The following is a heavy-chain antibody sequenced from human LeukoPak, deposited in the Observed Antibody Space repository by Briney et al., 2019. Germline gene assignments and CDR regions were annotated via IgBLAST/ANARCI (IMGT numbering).Heavy chain of an antibody. CDR1: GFAFDDYA. CDR2: ISWSSASI. Sequence: GRSLRLSCAASGFAFDDYAMYWVRQAPGKGPEWVSVISWSSASIVYADSVKGRFIVSRDNAKNSLYLQMNSPRPEDTAFYYCTKVHSTAIVGGFDSWGQGALVTVSS. D-gene: IGHD5-18*01. CDR3: TKVHSTAIVGGFDS. J-gene: IGHJ4*02. V-gene: IGHV3-9*01.